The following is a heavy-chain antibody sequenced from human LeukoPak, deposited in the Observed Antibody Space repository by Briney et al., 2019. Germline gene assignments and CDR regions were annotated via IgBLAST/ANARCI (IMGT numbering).Heavy chain of an antibody. V-gene: IGHV3-30*02. CDR3: ANERYGSGSYYSDY. D-gene: IGHD3-10*01. CDR2: IRYDGSNK. J-gene: IGHJ4*02. Sequence: GGSLRLSCAASGFTFSSYGMHWVRQAPGKGLEWVAFIRYDGSNKYYADSVKGRFNISRDNSKNTLYLQMNSLRAEDTAVYYCANERYGSGSYYSDYWGQGTLVTVSS. CDR1: GFTFSSYG.